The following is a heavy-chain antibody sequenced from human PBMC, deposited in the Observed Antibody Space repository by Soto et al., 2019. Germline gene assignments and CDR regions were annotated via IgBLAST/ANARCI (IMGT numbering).Heavy chain of an antibody. CDR3: ARGSSSWYPYYYYGMDV. CDR2: IIPIFGTA. D-gene: IGHD6-13*01. Sequence: QVQLVQSGAEVKKPGSSVKVSCKASGGTFSSYAISWVRQAPGQGLEWMGGIIPIFGTANYAQKFQGRVTITADESTSPAYMELSSLRSEDTAVYYCARGSSSWYPYYYYGMDVWGQGTTVTVSS. CDR1: GGTFSSYA. J-gene: IGHJ6*02. V-gene: IGHV1-69*01.